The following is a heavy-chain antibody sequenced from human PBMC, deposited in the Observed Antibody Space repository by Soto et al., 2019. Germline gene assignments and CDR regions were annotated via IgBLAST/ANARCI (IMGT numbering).Heavy chain of an antibody. CDR1: GFTFSSYG. CDR3: AREGITMVRGVIDY. CDR2: IWYDGSNK. Sequence: SLRLSCAASGFTFSSYGMHWVRQAPGKGLEWVAVIWYDGSNKYYADSVKGRFTISRDNSKNTLYLQMNSLRAEDTAVYYCAREGITMVRGVIDYWGQGTLVTVSS. V-gene: IGHV3-33*01. D-gene: IGHD3-10*01. J-gene: IGHJ4*02.